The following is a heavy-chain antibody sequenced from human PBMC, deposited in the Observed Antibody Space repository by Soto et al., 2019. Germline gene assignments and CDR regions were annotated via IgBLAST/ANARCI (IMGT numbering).Heavy chain of an antibody. CDR3: ASDRSNGWDQGYGMDV. V-gene: IGHV4-59*01. CDR2: IYYSGST. J-gene: IGHJ6*02. CDR1: GGSISTYY. Sequence: SETLSLTCTVSGGSISTYYWSWIRQPPGKGLEWIGYIYYSGSTSYNPSLKSRVTISVDTSKNQFSLKLRSVTAADTAVYYCASDRSNGWDQGYGMDVWGQGTTVTVSS. D-gene: IGHD6-19*01.